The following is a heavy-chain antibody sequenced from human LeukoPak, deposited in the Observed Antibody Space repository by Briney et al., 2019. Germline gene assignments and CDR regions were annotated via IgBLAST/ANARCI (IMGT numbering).Heavy chain of an antibody. D-gene: IGHD5-24*01. Sequence: ASVKVSCKASGYTFTSYDINWVRQATGQGLEWMGWMNPNSGNTGYAQKFQGRVTMTRNTSISTAYMELSSLRSEDTAVYYCAREYGERWLQSYAFDIWGQGTMVTVSS. CDR1: GYTFTSYD. CDR2: MNPNSGNT. V-gene: IGHV1-8*01. J-gene: IGHJ3*02. CDR3: AREYGERWLQSYAFDI.